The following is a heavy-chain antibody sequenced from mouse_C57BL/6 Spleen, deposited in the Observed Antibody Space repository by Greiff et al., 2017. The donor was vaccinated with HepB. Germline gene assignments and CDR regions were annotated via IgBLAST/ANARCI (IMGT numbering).Heavy chain of an antibody. V-gene: IGHV5-17*01. J-gene: IGHJ1*03. CDR2: ISSGSSTI. CDR3: ARDYGNYDWYFDV. D-gene: IGHD2-1*01. Sequence: DVMLVESGGGLVKPGGSLKLSCAASGFTFSDYGMHWVRQAPEKGLEWVAYISSGSSTIYYADTVKGRFTISRDNAKNTLFLQMTSLRSEDTAMYYCARDYGNYDWYFDVWGTGTTVTVSS. CDR1: GFTFSDYG.